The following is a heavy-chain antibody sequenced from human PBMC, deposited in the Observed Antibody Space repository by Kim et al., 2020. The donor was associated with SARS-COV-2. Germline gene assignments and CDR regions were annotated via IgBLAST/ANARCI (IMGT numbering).Heavy chain of an antibody. CDR2: INHTGST. Sequence: SETLSLTCAVYGGSFSGYYWSWIRQPPGKGLEWIGEINHTGSTNYNPSLKSRVTISVDTSKNQFSLKLSSVTAADTAVYYCSRVRSGWYLPSPPLDNWF. CDR1: GGSFSGYY. J-gene: IGHJ5*01. V-gene: IGHV4-34*01. D-gene: IGHD6-19*01. CDR3: SRVRSGWYLPSPPLDNWF.